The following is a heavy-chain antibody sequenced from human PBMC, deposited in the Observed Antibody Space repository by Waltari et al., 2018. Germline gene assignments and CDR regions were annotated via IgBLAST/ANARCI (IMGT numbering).Heavy chain of an antibody. D-gene: IGHD1-26*01. CDR2: IYYSGCT. V-gene: IGHV4-38-2*01. CDR1: GYSISSGYY. Sequence: QVQLQESGPGLVKPSETLSLTCAVSGYSISSGYYWGWIRQPPGKGLEWIGSIYYSGCTSDNPSLNSRVTMSIDTSKNQFSLNLNSVTAADTAVYYCVRAPYPAPSSGRYYGFDYWGQGTLVSVSS. CDR3: VRAPYPAPSSGRYYGFDY. J-gene: IGHJ4*02.